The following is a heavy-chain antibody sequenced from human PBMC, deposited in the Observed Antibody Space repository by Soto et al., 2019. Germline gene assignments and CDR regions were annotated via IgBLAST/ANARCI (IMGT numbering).Heavy chain of an antibody. V-gene: IGHV1-18*01. Sequence: ASVKVSCKASGYTFTSYGMSCVRQAPGQGLEWMGWISDYNGNTKYEQKIQGRVTMTTDTSTSTAYMETRSLRSEDTAVYYCARLDPVVPAAVDIWGQGTMVTVSS. CDR1: GYTFTSYG. CDR2: ISDYNGNT. D-gene: IGHD2-2*01. CDR3: ARLDPVVPAAVDI. J-gene: IGHJ3*02.